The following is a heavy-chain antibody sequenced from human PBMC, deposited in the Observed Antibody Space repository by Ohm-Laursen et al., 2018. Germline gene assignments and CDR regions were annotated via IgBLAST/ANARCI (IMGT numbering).Heavy chain of an antibody. Sequence: SLRLSCAASGFTFSNYGMHWVRQAPGKGLEWVAVISYDGSNKYYADSVKGRFTISRDNSKNTLYLQMNSLRSEDTAVYYCARGIAAAGFYYFDYWGQGTLVTVSS. CDR3: ARGIAAAGFYYFDY. J-gene: IGHJ4*02. D-gene: IGHD6-13*01. V-gene: IGHV3-30*03. CDR1: GFTFSNYG. CDR2: ISYDGSNK.